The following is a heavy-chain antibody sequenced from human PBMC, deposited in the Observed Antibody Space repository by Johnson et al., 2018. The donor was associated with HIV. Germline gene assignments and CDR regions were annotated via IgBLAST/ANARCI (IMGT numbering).Heavy chain of an antibody. D-gene: IGHD6-19*01. Sequence: VQLVESGGGVVQPGRSLRLSCAASGFTFSSYAMSWVRQAPGKGLEWVSAISGRGGSTYYADSVKGRFTISRDNSKNTLYMQMNRLSAEDTAVYYCAKGGAVAGTRDAFDIWGQGTMVTVSS. CDR3: AKGGAVAGTRDAFDI. J-gene: IGHJ3*02. CDR2: ISGRGGST. CDR1: GFTFSSYA. V-gene: IGHV3-23*04.